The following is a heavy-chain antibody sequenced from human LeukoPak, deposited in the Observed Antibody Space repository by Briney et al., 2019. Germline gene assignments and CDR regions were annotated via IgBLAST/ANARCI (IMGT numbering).Heavy chain of an antibody. CDR2: IYHSGST. CDR1: GYSISSGYY. J-gene: IGHJ4*02. CDR3: ASLRSPSMVYFDY. V-gene: IGHV4-38-2*02. D-gene: IGHD2-15*01. Sequence: SETLSLTCTVSGYSISSGYYWGWIRQPPGKGLEWIGSIYHSGSTYYNPSLKSRVTISVDTSKNQFSLKLSSVTAADTAVYYCASLRSPSMVYFDYWGQGTLVTVSS.